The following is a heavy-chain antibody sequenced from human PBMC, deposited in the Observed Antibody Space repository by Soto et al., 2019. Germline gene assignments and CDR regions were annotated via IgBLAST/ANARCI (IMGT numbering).Heavy chain of an antibody. CDR2: INSDGSST. CDR1: GFTFSSYW. CDR3: ARDQGDYYFWSGYLNWFDP. Sequence: EVQLVESGGGLVQPGGSLRLSCAASGFTFSSYWMHWVRQAPGKGLVWVSRINSDGSSTSYADSVKGRFTISRDNAKNTLYLQMNSLRAEDTAVYYCARDQGDYYFWSGYLNWFDPWGQGTLVTVSS. V-gene: IGHV3-74*01. D-gene: IGHD3-3*01. J-gene: IGHJ5*02.